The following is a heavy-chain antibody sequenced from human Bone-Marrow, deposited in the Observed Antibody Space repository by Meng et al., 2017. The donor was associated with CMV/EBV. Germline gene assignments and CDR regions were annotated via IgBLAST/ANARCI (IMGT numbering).Heavy chain of an antibody. D-gene: IGHD1-26*01. CDR2: ISGSGGST. V-gene: IGHV3-23*01. J-gene: IGHJ2*01. CDR3: AKSSIVGATYNWYFDL. CDR1: FTFSSYA. Sequence: FTFSSYAMGWVRQAPGKGLEWVSAISGSGGSTYYADSVKGRFTISRDNSKNTLYLQMNSLRAEDTAVYYCAKSSIVGATYNWYFDLWGRGTLVTVSS.